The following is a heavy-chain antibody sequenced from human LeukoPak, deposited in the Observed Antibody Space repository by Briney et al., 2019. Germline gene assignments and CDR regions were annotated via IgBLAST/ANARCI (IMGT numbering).Heavy chain of an antibody. V-gene: IGHV1-18*01. CDR1: GYTFTNYG. D-gene: IGHD1-20*01. J-gene: IGHJ6*03. Sequence: ASVKVSCKASGYTFTNYGLSWVRQAPGQGLEWMGWISAYSGYTNYAQKLQGRVTMTTDTSTSTAYMELRSLRSDDTAVYYCARVLGESYNWNDPTHYYYYYMDVWGKGTTVTVSS. CDR2: ISAYSGYT. CDR3: ARVLGESYNWNDPTHYYYYYMDV.